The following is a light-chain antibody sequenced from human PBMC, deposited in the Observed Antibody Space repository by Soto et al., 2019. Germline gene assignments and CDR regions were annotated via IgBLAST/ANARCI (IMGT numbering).Light chain of an antibody. CDR3: QSYDSNQGVV. CDR1: SGSIASNY. Sequence: NFMLTQPHSVSESPGKTVTISCTRSSGSIASNYVQWYQQRPGSAPTTVIYEDNQRPSGVPYRFSGSIDSSSNSASLTISGLTTEDEADYYCQSYDSNQGVVFGGGTKLTVL. CDR2: EDN. V-gene: IGLV6-57*04. J-gene: IGLJ2*01.